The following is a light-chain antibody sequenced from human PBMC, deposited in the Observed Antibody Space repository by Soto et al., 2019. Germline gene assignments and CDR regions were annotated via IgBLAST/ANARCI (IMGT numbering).Light chain of an antibody. Sequence: EIVMTQSPATLSVSPGERASLSRRASQSVSINLAWYQQKPGQAPRLLIYGASTRATGIPARFSGRGSGTEFTLTITSLQSEDFAVYYCQQYNDWLWTFGQGTKVDIK. CDR1: QSVSIN. CDR3: QQYNDWLWT. V-gene: IGKV3-15*01. J-gene: IGKJ1*01. CDR2: GAS.